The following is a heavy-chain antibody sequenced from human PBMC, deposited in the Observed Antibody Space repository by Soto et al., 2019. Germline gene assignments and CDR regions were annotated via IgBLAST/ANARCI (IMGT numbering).Heavy chain of an antibody. J-gene: IGHJ5*02. D-gene: IGHD3-3*01. Sequence: SSETLSLTCTVSGGSISSGGYYWSWIRQHPGKGLEWIGSIYYSGSTYYNPPLKSRVTISVDTSKNQFSLKLSSVTAADTAVYYCARHLTIFGVVIILSWFDPWGQGTLVTVSS. CDR1: GGSISSGGYY. CDR2: IYYSGST. CDR3: ARHLTIFGVVIILSWFDP. V-gene: IGHV4-39*01.